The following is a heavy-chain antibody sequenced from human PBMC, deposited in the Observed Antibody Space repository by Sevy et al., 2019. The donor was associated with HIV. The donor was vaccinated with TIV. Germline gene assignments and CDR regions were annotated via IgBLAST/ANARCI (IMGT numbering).Heavy chain of an antibody. D-gene: IGHD6-13*01. CDR2: IWYDGSSQ. CDR1: GFIFSTYG. Sequence: GGSLRLSCAASGFIFSTYGMHWVRQAPGKGLEWVALIWYDGSSQYYVGSVQGRFTISRDNSKNTLDLQMNSLRAEDTAVYYLVSGASIAAAGNFAYWGQGTLVTVSS. CDR3: VSGASIAAAGNFAY. J-gene: IGHJ4*02. V-gene: IGHV3-33*08.